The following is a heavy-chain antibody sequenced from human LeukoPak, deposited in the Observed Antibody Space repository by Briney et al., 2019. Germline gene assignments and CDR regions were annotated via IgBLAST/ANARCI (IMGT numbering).Heavy chain of an antibody. CDR3: ARGVEMAGY. CDR2: IYYSGST. CDR1: GGSISSYY. J-gene: IGHJ4*02. Sequence: SETLSLTCTVSGGSISSYYWSWIRQPPGKGLEWIGYIYYSGSTNYNPSLKSRVTISVDTSKNQFSLKLSSVTAADTAVYYCARGVEMAGYWGQGTLVTVSS. V-gene: IGHV4-59*01. D-gene: IGHD5-24*01.